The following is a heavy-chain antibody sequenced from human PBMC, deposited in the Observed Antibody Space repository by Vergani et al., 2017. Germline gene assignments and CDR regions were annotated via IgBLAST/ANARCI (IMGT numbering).Heavy chain of an antibody. Sequence: ELQLVESGGGLVQPGRSLRLSCAASGFTFGDFAMHWVRQAPGKGLEWVSSISWKSDSVGYADSVKGRFTISRDNAKNSLYLQMNSLRAEDTAVYYCARPRFDAFDIWGQGTMVTVSS. J-gene: IGHJ3*02. CDR3: ARPRFDAFDI. CDR2: ISWKSDSV. D-gene: IGHD4-17*01. V-gene: IGHV3-9*01. CDR1: GFTFGDFA.